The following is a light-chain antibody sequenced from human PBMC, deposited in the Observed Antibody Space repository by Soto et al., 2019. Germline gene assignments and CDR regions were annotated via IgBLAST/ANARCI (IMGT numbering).Light chain of an antibody. Sequence: EIVLTQSPGTLSLSPGERVTLSCRASQSISNNHLAWYQQKPGQAPRLLIHGTSNRATGIPDRFSGSGSGTDFTLTFSRLEPGDFAVYYCEYYGSSITFGGGTKVDIK. CDR2: GTS. V-gene: IGKV3-20*01. J-gene: IGKJ4*01. CDR1: QSISNNH. CDR3: EYYGSSIT.